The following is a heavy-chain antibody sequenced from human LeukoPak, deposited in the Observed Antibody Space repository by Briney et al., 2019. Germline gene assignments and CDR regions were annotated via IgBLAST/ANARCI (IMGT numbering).Heavy chain of an antibody. CDR3: ARLRRVDY. CDR1: GFTFDSYA. J-gene: IGHJ4*02. V-gene: IGHV3-23*01. Sequence: GGSLRLSCAASGFTFDSYAMSWVRQAPGKGLEWVSGISGSGRTTYYADSVKGRFTISRDNAKNSLYLQMNSLRDEDTAVYYCARLRRVDYWGQGTLVTVSS. D-gene: IGHD2-21*01. CDR2: ISGSGRTT.